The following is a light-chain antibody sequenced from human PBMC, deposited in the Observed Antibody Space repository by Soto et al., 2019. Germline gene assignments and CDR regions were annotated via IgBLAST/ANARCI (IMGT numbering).Light chain of an antibody. CDR3: GSYTSISTLV. Sequence: QSVLTQAASVSGSPGQSITMSCTGTNSDVGVYNYVSWYQQHPGKAPKLMIYDVSNRPSGVSNRFSGSKSGNTASLTISGLQDEDEADYYCGSYTSISTLVFGTGTKLTVL. CDR1: NSDVGVYNY. V-gene: IGLV2-14*01. CDR2: DVS. J-gene: IGLJ1*01.